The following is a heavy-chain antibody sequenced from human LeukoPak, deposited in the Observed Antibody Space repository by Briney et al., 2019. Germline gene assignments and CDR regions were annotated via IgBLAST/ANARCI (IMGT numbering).Heavy chain of an antibody. Sequence: SVKVSCKACGGTVISCAVSWVRQAPGQGLEWMGGIIPIFGTANYAQKFQGRVTITADKSTSTAYIELSSLRSEHTAVYYCARDNRDSSALTNWFDPWGQGTLVTVSS. CDR1: GGTVISCA. CDR3: ARDNRDSSALTNWFDP. J-gene: IGHJ5*02. D-gene: IGHD6-25*01. V-gene: IGHV1-69*06. CDR2: IIPIFGTA.